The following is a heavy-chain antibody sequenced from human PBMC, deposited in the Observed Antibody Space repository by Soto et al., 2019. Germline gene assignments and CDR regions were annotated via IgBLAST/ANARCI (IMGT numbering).Heavy chain of an antibody. CDR2: IYYSGST. J-gene: IGHJ6*03. CDR3: ARVEGSSWSHNHYYYYYMDV. Sequence: SETLSLTCTVSGGSISSYYWSWIRQPPGKGLEWIGYIYYSGSTNYNPSLKSRVTISVDTSKNQFSLKLSSVTAADTAVYYCARVEGSSWSHNHYYYYYMDVWGKGTTVTVSS. CDR1: GGSISSYY. V-gene: IGHV4-59*01. D-gene: IGHD6-13*01.